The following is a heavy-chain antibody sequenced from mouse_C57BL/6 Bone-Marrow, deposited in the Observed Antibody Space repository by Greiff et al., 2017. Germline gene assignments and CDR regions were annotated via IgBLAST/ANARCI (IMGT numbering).Heavy chain of an antibody. CDR3: SYCYGSSGVYWYMDV. CDR1: GYTFTSYW. Sequence: QVQLQQPGAELVKPGASVKLSCKASGYTFTSYWMHWVKQRPGQGLEWIGMIHPNSGSTNYNEKFKSKATLTVDTSSSTAYMQLSSLTSEDSAVYYGSYCYGSSGVYWYMDVWGTGTTVTVSS. J-gene: IGHJ1*03. V-gene: IGHV1-64*01. D-gene: IGHD1-1*01. CDR2: IHPNSGST.